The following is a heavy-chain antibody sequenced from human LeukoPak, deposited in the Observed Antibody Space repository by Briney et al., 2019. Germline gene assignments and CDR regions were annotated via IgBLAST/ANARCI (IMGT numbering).Heavy chain of an antibody. Sequence: GGSLRLSCAASGFTFSSIGMHWVRQGPGKGLEWVAVISYDGSNKYYADSVKRRVTISRDNSKNTLYLQMNSLRAEDTAVYYCAKTLGAYSSSCDYWGQGTLVSVSS. V-gene: IGHV3-30*18. J-gene: IGHJ4*02. CDR3: AKTLGAYSSSCDY. CDR1: GFTFSSIG. CDR2: ISYDGSNK. D-gene: IGHD6-13*01.